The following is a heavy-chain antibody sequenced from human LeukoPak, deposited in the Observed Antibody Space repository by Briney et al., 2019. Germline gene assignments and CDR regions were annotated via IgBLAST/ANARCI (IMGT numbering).Heavy chain of an antibody. CDR1: GYTFSSYY. CDR3: ARDFYGSGRHPDY. CDR2: IYPSGGST. J-gene: IGHJ4*02. V-gene: IGHV1-46*01. D-gene: IGHD3-10*01. Sequence: GASVKVSCKASGYTFSSYYIHWVRQAPGQGLEWMGIIYPSGGSTSYAQKFQGRVTMTRDMSTSTVYMELSNLRSEDTAVYYCARDFYGSGRHPDYWGQGTLVTVSS.